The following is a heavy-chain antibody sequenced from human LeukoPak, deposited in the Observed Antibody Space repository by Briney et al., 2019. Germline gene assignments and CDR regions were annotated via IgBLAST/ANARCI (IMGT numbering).Heavy chain of an antibody. CDR1: GYTFTGYY. D-gene: IGHD2-2*01. J-gene: IGHJ4*02. V-gene: IGHV1-2*02. Sequence: ASVKVSCKASGYTFTGYYMHWVRQAPGQGLEWMGWINPNSGGTNYAQKFQGRVTMTRDTSISTAYMELSRLRSDDTAVYYCARGDCSTSYPFDYWGQGTLVTVSS. CDR3: ARGDCSTSYPFDY. CDR2: INPNSGGT.